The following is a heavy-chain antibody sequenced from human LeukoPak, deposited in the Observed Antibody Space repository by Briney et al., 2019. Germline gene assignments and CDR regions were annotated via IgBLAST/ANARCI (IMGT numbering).Heavy chain of an antibody. Sequence: PGGSLRLSCAASGFMFDTYAMNWVRQAPGKGLEWVSYISHSGDATYYADSVKGRFTVSRDSAKNSLYLQMNGLRAEDTAVYFCATQDLVVVPAASHYFDYWGQGILVTVSS. J-gene: IGHJ4*02. V-gene: IGHV3-48*03. CDR1: GFMFDTYA. D-gene: IGHD2-15*01. CDR2: ISHSGDAT. CDR3: ATQDLVVVPAASHYFDY.